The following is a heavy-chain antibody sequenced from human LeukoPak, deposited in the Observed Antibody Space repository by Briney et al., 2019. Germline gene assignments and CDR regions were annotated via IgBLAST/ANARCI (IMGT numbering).Heavy chain of an antibody. CDR1: GFDFSSNW. D-gene: IGHD3-3*01. V-gene: IGHV3-74*01. CDR3: AKDHYWSIDY. Sequence: GGSLRLSCAASGFDFSSNWMHWVRHAPGQGLVWVSRIKGDGISTNYADSVKGRFTISSDIAKNTLYLQMNSLRAEDTGVYYCAKDHYWSIDYWGRGTLVTVS. J-gene: IGHJ4*02. CDR2: IKGDGIST.